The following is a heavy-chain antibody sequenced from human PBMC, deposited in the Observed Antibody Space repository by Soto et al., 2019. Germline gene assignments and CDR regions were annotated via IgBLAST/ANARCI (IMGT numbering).Heavy chain of an antibody. V-gene: IGHV3-74*01. J-gene: IGHJ1*01. CDR2: MNSDGSIT. Sequence: EVQLGETGEGMDQPGGSLRLSCAASGFSFSSSWMHWVRQAPGTGLMWVSRMNSDGSITNYADAVKGRFTISRDNAKDTLYLQMNSLRVEDTAVYYCGTSGYMCEVLPWGQGTLVTVSS. CDR3: GTSGYMCEVLP. D-gene: IGHD1-26*01. CDR1: GFSFSSSW.